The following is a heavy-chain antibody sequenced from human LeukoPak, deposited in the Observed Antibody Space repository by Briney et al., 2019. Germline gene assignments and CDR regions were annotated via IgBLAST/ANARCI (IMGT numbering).Heavy chain of an antibody. V-gene: IGHV1-2*06. CDR1: GYTFTGYY. Sequence: ASVKVSCKASGYTFTGYYMHWVRQAPGQGLEWMGRINPNSGGTNYAQKFQGRVTMNRDTSISTAYMELSRLRSDDTAVYYCARDPYSARVHKDVWGKGTAVTVSS. J-gene: IGHJ6*03. D-gene: IGHD6-25*01. CDR3: ARDPYSARVHKDV. CDR2: INPNSGGT.